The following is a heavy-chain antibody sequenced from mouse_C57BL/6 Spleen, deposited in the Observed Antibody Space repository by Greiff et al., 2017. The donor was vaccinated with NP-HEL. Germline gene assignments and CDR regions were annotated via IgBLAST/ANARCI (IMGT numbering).Heavy chain of an antibody. J-gene: IGHJ3*01. D-gene: IGHD4-1*01. CDR2: IDPENGDT. CDR3: TRSGTWFAY. V-gene: IGHV14-4*01. Sequence: VQLQQSGAELVRPGASVKLSCTASGFNFKDDYMHWVKQRPEQGLEWIGWIDPENGDTEYASKFQGKATITADTSSNTAYLQLSSLTSEDTAVYFCTRSGTWFAYWGQGTLVTVSA. CDR1: GFNFKDDY.